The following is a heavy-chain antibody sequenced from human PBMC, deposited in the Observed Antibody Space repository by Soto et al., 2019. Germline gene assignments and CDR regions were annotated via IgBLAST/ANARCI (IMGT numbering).Heavy chain of an antibody. J-gene: IGHJ4*02. D-gene: IGHD1-1*01. CDR2: ISSRSSSI. V-gene: IGHV3-11*01. Sequence: GGSLSLSCAASGFTVSSNYMSWVRQAPGKGLEWISYISSRSSSIYYADSVKGRFTISRDNAKNSLYLQMNSLRAEDRAVYYCAREFRNGFDYWGQGTLVTVSS. CDR1: GFTVSSNY. CDR3: AREFRNGFDY.